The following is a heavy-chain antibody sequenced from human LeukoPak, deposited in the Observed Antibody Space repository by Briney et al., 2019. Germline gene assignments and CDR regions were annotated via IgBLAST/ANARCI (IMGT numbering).Heavy chain of an antibody. CDR2: INSDGSST. CDR1: GFTFSSYS. J-gene: IGHJ6*03. D-gene: IGHD2-21*02. CDR3: ARVDLLFYYYYYMDV. Sequence: GGSLRLSCAASGFTFSSYSMNWVRQAPGKGLVWVSRINSDGSSTSYADSVKGRFTISRDNAKNTLYLQMNSLRAEDTAVYYCARVDLLFYYYYYMDVWGKGTTVTISS. V-gene: IGHV3-74*01.